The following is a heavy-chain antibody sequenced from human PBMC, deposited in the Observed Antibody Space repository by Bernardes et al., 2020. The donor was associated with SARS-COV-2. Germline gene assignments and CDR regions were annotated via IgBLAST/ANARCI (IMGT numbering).Heavy chain of an antibody. CDR2: IYSSGSS. V-gene: IGHV4-39*01. CDR1: GGSISSSNYY. D-gene: IGHD2-21*02. CDR3: AGSSCGIDCYIGGLRSWDYGMDV. Sequence: ETLSLTCTVSGGSISSSNYYWGWIRQPPGKGLEWIGSIYSSGSSYYNPSLQSRVRESVDTSKNQFSLRLSFVTAADTAVYYCAGSSCGIDCYIGGLRSWDYGMDVWGQWTTVTVSS. J-gene: IGHJ6*02.